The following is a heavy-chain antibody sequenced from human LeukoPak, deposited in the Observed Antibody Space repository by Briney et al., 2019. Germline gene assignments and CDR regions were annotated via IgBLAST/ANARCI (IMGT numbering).Heavy chain of an antibody. CDR2: ISGSGGST. J-gene: IGHJ3*02. CDR1: GFTFSSYW. Sequence: GGSLRLSCAASGFTFSSYWMHWVRQVPGKGLEWVSAISGSGGSTYYADSVKGRFTISRDNSKNTLYLQMNSLRAEDTAVYYCAKAKAEYSGYDFDAFDIWGQGTMVTVSS. CDR3: AKAKAEYSGYDFDAFDI. D-gene: IGHD5-12*01. V-gene: IGHV3-23*01.